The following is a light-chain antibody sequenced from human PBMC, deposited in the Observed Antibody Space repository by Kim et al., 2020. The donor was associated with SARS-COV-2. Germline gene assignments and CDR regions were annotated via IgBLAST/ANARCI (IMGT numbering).Light chain of an antibody. CDR3: QQRSNWPWT. Sequence: LSPGERVTRSCTASQSVSSYLAWFQQKRGQPPRLHIYDAFNRATGIPAKFSGSGSGTDFTLTISSLGPEDFAVYYCQQRSNWPWTFGQGTKVDIK. CDR1: QSVSSY. V-gene: IGKV3-11*01. CDR2: DAF. J-gene: IGKJ1*01.